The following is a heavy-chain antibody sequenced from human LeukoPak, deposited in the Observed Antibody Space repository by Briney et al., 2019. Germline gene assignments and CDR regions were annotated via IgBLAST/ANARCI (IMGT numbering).Heavy chain of an antibody. V-gene: IGHV3-48*03. CDR3: ARDLGDYVGYDAFDT. J-gene: IGHJ3*02. Sequence: GGSLRLSCAASGFIFSTYEMNWVRQAPGGGLEWLSYITGSGGKTYYADSVKGRFTISRDNANKLLFLHMNSLRAEDTAVYYCARDLGDYVGYDAFDTWGQGTMVTISS. CDR1: GFIFSTYE. CDR2: ITGSGGKT. D-gene: IGHD4-17*01.